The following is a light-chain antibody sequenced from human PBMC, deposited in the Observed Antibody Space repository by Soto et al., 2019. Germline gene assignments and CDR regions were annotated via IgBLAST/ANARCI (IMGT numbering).Light chain of an antibody. Sequence: DIPMTQSPSTLSASVGDRVTITCRASQSISSWLAWYQQKPGKAPKLLIYDASSLESGVTSRFSGSGSVTEFTLSISSLQADYCATYDCQQYNSYLYTFGQGTKMDIK. J-gene: IGKJ2*01. CDR2: DAS. CDR3: QQYNSYLYT. V-gene: IGKV1-5*01. CDR1: QSISSW.